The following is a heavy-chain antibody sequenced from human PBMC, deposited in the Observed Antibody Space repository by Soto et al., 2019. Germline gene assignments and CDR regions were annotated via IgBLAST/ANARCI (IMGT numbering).Heavy chain of an antibody. V-gene: IGHV1-69*13. J-gene: IGHJ3*02. CDR1: GGTFSSYA. CDR3: NLEMAQIDDGGDAFDI. CDR2: IIPIFGTA. D-gene: IGHD1-1*01. Sequence: SVKVSCKASGGTFSSYAISWVRQAPGQGLEWMGGIIPIFGTANYAQKFQGRVTITADESTSTAYMELSSLRSEDTAVYYCNLEMAQIDDGGDAFDIWGQGRMVTVSS.